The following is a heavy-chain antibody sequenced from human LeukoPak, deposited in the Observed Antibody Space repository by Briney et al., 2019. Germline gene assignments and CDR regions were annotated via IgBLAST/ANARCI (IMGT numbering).Heavy chain of an antibody. CDR1: GGSFSGYY. V-gene: IGHV4-34*01. CDR3: ALVAGHYYYGMDV. D-gene: IGHD6-19*01. J-gene: IGHJ6*02. CDR2: INHSGST. Sequence: PSETLSLTCAVYGGSFSGYYWSWIRQPPGKGLEWIGEINHSGSTNYNPSLKSRVTISVDTSKNQFSLKLSSVTAADTAVYYCALVAGHYYYGMDVWGQGTTVTVSS.